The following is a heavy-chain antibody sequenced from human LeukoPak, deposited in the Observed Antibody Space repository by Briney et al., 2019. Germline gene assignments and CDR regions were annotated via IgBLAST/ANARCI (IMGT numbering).Heavy chain of an antibody. D-gene: IGHD2-8*01. CDR1: GGSISSYY. Sequence: SETLSLTCTVSGGSISSYYWNWIRQPPGKGLEWIGYVYYSGGTNYNPSLKSRVTISVDTSKNQFSLKLSSVTAADTAVYYCAREVPLYGFDYWGQGTLVTVSS. CDR3: AREVPLYGFDY. V-gene: IGHV4-59*01. CDR2: VYYSGGT. J-gene: IGHJ4*02.